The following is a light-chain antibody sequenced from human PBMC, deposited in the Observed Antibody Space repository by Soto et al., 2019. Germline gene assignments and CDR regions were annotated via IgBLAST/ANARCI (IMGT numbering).Light chain of an antibody. Sequence: EIVMTQSPATLSVSPGERATLSCRASQSVSSNLAWYQQKPGQTPKLLIYVASTRATGIPARFSGSGSGTEFTLTISSLQSEDFAHYYCQQYNVWPLTFGGGTKVEFK. CDR2: VAS. CDR1: QSVSSN. CDR3: QQYNVWPLT. V-gene: IGKV3-15*01. J-gene: IGKJ4*01.